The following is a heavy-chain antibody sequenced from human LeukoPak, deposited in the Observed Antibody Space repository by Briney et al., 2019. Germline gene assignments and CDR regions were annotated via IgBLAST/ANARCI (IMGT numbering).Heavy chain of an antibody. D-gene: IGHD2-15*01. CDR3: ARHGGYCCGGSCYRGYYFDY. V-gene: IGHV4-61*01. J-gene: IGHJ4*02. CDR2: MYYDGST. Sequence: PSETLSLTCTVSGGSIDSGRYYWSWIPQPPGKGQEWIGYMYYDGSTNYHPSLNSRVTISMDTSKNQFSLKLSSVTAADTAVYYCARHGGYCCGGSCYRGYYFDYWGQGTLVTVSS. CDR1: GGSIDSGRYY.